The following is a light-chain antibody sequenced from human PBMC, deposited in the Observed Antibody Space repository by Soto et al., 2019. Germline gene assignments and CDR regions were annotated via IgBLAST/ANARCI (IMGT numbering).Light chain of an antibody. CDR3: QQYGRTPLT. CDR1: QSVSSSY. Sequence: EIVLTQSPGTLSLSPGERATLSCRASQSVSSSYLAWYQQKHGQAPRLLIYGASSWATGIPDRFSGSGSGTDFSLTISRLEPEDFAVYYCQQYGRTPLTFGGGTKVEIK. CDR2: GAS. J-gene: IGKJ4*01. V-gene: IGKV3-20*01.